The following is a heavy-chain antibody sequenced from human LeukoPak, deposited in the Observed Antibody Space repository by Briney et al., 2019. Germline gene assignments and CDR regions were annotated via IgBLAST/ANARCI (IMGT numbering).Heavy chain of an antibody. CDR1: GYSFTTYY. V-gene: IGHV1-2*02. CDR2: INPNGGGT. CDR3: ARDLRQQLILGWLDP. Sequence: ASVKVSCKASGYSFTTYYIHWVRQAPGQAPEWMGWINPNGGGTKYAQNFQGRVTMTRDTSITTVYMELSSLTFDDTAVYYCARDLRQQLILGWLDPWGQGTLVTASS. J-gene: IGHJ5*02. D-gene: IGHD3/OR15-3a*01.